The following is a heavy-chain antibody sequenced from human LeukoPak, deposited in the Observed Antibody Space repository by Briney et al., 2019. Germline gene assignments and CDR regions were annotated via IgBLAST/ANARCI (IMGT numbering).Heavy chain of an antibody. D-gene: IGHD4-23*01. CDR2: ISYDGSNK. Sequence: GRSLRLSCAASGFTFSSYAMHWVRQAPGKGLEWVAVISYDGSNKYYADSVKGRFTISRDNSKNTLYLQMNSLRAEDTAVYYCAREGYGGNSGRDYWGQGTLVTVSS. CDR1: GFTFSSYA. J-gene: IGHJ4*02. CDR3: AREGYGGNSGRDY. V-gene: IGHV3-30-3*01.